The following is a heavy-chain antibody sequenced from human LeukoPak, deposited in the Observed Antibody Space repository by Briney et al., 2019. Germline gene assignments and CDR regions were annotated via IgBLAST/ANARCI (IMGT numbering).Heavy chain of an antibody. D-gene: IGHD4-17*01. J-gene: IGHJ4*02. CDR2: TYYRSKWYN. CDR1: GDSVSSNSAA. V-gene: IGHV6-1*01. CDR3: ARVTSVPGGDYVH. Sequence: SQTLSLTCAISGDSVSSNSAAWNWIRQSPSRGLEWLGRTYYRSKWYNDYAVSVKSRITINPDTSKNQFSLKLSSVTAADTAVYYCARVTSVPGGDYVHWGQGTLVTVSS.